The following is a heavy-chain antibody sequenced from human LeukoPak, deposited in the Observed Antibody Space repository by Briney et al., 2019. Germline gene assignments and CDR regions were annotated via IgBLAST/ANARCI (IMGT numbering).Heavy chain of an antibody. CDR3: ARAGHYDFLTGHPFDY. Sequence: ASVKVSCKASGYTLTSYDINWVRQATGQGLEWMGWMNPNSGKTGYAQKFQGRITITRNTSISTAYMELSSLRSEDTAVYYCARAGHYDFLTGHPFDYWGQGTLVTASS. D-gene: IGHD3-9*01. CDR1: GYTLTSYD. J-gene: IGHJ4*02. CDR2: MNPNSGKT. V-gene: IGHV1-8*01.